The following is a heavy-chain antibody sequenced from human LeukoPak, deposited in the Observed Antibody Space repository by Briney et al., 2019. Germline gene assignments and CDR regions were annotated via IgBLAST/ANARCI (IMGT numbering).Heavy chain of an antibody. Sequence: SETLSLTCTVSGGSISSSSYYWGWIRQPPGKGLEWIGSIYYSGSTYYNPSLKSRVTISVDTSKNQFSLKLSSVTAADTDVYYCARVGDGYNLVFDYWGQGTLVTVSS. CDR2: IYYSGST. CDR1: GGSISSSSYY. D-gene: IGHD5-24*01. CDR3: ARVGDGYNLVFDY. J-gene: IGHJ4*02. V-gene: IGHV4-39*01.